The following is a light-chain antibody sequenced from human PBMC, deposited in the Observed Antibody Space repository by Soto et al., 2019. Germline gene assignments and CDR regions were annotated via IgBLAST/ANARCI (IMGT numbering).Light chain of an antibody. CDR2: GNI. Sequence: QSVLAQPPSVSGAPGQRVTISCTGSSSNIGSGYEVHWYQQLPGTAPKLLIYGNIYRPSGVPDRFSGSKSDTSVSLAITGXXAEDEADYHCQSYDSSLSGVVFGGGTKLTVL. V-gene: IGLV1-40*01. J-gene: IGLJ2*01. CDR1: SSNIGSGYE. CDR3: QSYDSSLSGVV.